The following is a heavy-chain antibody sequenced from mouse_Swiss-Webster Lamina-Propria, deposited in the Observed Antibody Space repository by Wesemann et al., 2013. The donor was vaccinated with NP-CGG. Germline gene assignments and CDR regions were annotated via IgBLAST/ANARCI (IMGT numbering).Heavy chain of an antibody. CDR3: ARRGVVAHFDY. CDR2: ISSGGSYT. D-gene: IGHD1-1*01. CDR1: GFTFSSYG. J-gene: IGHJ2*01. V-gene: IGHV5-6*03. Sequence: GGLVQPGGSLKLSCAASGFTFSSYGMSWVRQTPDKRLEWVATISSGGSYTYYPDSVKGRFTISRDNAKNTLYLQMSSLKSEDTAMYYCARRGVVAHFDYWGQGTTLTVSS.